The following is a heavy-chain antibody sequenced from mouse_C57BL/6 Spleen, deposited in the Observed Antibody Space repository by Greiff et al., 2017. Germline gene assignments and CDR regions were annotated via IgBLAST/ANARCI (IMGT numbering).Heavy chain of an antibody. Sequence: QVQLQQSGAELARPGASVKLSCKASGYTFTSYGISWVKQRTGQGLEWIGEIYPRSGNTYYNEKFKGKATLTADKSSSTAYMEVRSLTSEDSAVYFCARDTTVVAKYFDVWGTGTTVNVSS. D-gene: IGHD1-1*01. J-gene: IGHJ1*03. CDR3: ARDTTVVAKYFDV. V-gene: IGHV1-81*01. CDR1: GYTFTSYG. CDR2: IYPRSGNT.